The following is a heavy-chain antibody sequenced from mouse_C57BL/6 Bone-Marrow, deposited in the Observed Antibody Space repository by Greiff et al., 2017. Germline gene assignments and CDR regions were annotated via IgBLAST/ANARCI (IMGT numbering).Heavy chain of an antibody. CDR3: ARRGLGTTVVEPFYWYFDV. CDR1: GFTFSSYA. J-gene: IGHJ1*03. Sequence: EVQGVESGGGLVKPGGSLKLSCAASGFTFSSYAMSWVRQTPEKRLEWVATISDGGSYTYYPDNVKGRFTISRDNAKNNLYLQMSHLQSEDTAMYYCARRGLGTTVVEPFYWYFDVWGTGTTVTVSS. D-gene: IGHD1-1*01. V-gene: IGHV5-4*01. CDR2: ISDGGSYT.